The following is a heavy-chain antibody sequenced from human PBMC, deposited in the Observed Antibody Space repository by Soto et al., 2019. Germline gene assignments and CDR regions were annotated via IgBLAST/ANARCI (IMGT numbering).Heavy chain of an antibody. CDR1: VFTFSSYA. CDR3: PKDRFGYPPYYFEY. Sequence: GGSLRLSCAASVFTFSSYAMSWVRQAPGKGLEWVSAISGSGGSKYYADSVKGRFTISRDNSKNTLYLQMNSLRAEDTAVYYCPKDRFGYPPYYFEYWAQGTMVTVSS. J-gene: IGHJ4*02. V-gene: IGHV3-23*01. CDR2: ISGSGGSK. D-gene: IGHD3-10*01.